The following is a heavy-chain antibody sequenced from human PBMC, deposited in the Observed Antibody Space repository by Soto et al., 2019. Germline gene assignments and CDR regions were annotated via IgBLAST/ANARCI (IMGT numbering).Heavy chain of an antibody. D-gene: IGHD3-3*01. CDR3: ARQRKNVLRFLEWLSFDY. CDR1: GGSISSSSYY. CDR2: IYYSGST. Sequence: QLQLQESGPGLVKPSETLSLTCTVSGGSISSSSYYWGWIRQPPGKGLEWIGSIYYSGSTYYNPSLKSRVTMSVDTSKNQFSLKLSSVTAADTAVYYCARQRKNVLRFLEWLSFDYWGQGTLVTVSS. V-gene: IGHV4-39*01. J-gene: IGHJ4*02.